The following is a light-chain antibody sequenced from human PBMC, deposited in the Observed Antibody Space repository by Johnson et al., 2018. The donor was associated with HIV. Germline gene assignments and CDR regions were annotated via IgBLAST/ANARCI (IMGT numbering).Light chain of an antibody. V-gene: IGLV1-51*02. CDR2: ENN. CDR3: GTWDSSLSAGGV. CDR1: SSDMGNYA. J-gene: IGLJ1*01. Sequence: QSVLTQPPSVSAAPGQKVTISCSGSSSDMGNYAVSWYQQLPGTAPKLLIYENNKRPSGIPDRFSGSKSGTSATLGITGLQTGDEADYYCGTWDSSLSAGGVFRTGTKVTVL.